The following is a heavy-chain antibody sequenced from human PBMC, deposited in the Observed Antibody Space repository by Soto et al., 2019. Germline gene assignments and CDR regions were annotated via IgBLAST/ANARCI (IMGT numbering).Heavy chain of an antibody. J-gene: IGHJ6*02. CDR1: GYSFTTHA. CDR3: ASREQLYNYYYAMDV. V-gene: IGHV1-3*04. CDR2: INTGNGNT. D-gene: IGHD1-1*01. Sequence: PSVKVSCKASGYSFTTHAMIWVRQAPGQRPEWMGWINTGNGNTRYSPKFQGRVNITRDTSASTAYMELSSLKSEDTAVYYCASREQLYNYYYAMDVWGQGSTVTV.